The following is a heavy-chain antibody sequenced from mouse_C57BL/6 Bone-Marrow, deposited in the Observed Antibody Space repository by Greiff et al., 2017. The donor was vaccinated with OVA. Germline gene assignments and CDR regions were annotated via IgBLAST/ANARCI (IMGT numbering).Heavy chain of an antibody. D-gene: IGHD1-1*02. Sequence: EVMLVESGGGLVQPGGSLKLSCAASGFTFSDYGMAWVRQAPRKGPEWVAFISNLAYSIYYTDTVTGRFTISRENASNTPYLEMSSLRSEDTAMYCCARTVVANWYFGVWGTGTPVTVSS. J-gene: IGHJ1*03. CDR2: ISNLAYSI. V-gene: IGHV5-15*01. CDR1: GFTFSDYG. CDR3: ARTVVANWYFGV.